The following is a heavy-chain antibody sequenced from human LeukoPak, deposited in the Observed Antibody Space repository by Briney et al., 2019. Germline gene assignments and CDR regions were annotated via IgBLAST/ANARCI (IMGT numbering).Heavy chain of an antibody. CDR1: GFTFSSYG. V-gene: IGHV3-23*01. Sequence: GGSLRLSCAASGFTFSSYGMSWVRQAPGKGLEWVSTISGVGGRTYYADSVKGRFTISRDNSKNTLYLQMNSLRAEDTAVYYCAKGTYGSGTYDADDYWGQGTLVTVSS. J-gene: IGHJ4*02. D-gene: IGHD3-10*01. CDR3: AKGTYGSGTYDADDY. CDR2: ISGVGGRT.